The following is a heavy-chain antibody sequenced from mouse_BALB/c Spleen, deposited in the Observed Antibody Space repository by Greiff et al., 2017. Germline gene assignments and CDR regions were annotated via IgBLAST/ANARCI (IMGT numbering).Heavy chain of an antibody. V-gene: IGHV1-7*01. Sequence: QVQLQQSGAELAKPGASVKMSCKASGYTFTSYWMHWVKQRPGQGLEWIGYINPSTGYTEYNQKFKDKATLTADKSSSTAYMQLSSLTSEDSAVYYCARVRPYYFDYWGQGTTLTVSS. CDR3: ARVRPYYFDY. CDR2: INPSTGYT. CDR1: GYTFTSYW. J-gene: IGHJ2*01.